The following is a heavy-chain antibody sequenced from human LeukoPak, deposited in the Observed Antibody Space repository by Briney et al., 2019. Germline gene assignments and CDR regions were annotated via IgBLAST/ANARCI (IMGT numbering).Heavy chain of an antibody. Sequence: TSETLSLTCTVSGGSISSYYWSWIRQPPGKGLERIGYIYYSGSTNYNPSLKSRVTISVDTSKNQFSLKLSSVTAADTAVYYCARNNVQGGSGWCLDYWGQGTLVTVSS. CDR1: GGSISSYY. CDR2: IYYSGST. J-gene: IGHJ4*02. V-gene: IGHV4-59*01. CDR3: ARNNVQGGSGWCLDY. D-gene: IGHD6-19*01.